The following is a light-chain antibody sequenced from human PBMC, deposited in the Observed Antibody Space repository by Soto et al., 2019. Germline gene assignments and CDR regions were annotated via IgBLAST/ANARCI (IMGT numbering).Light chain of an antibody. V-gene: IGKV3-20*01. CDR2: GAS. CDR1: QTINKNY. J-gene: IGKJ4*01. CDR3: QYYGRAPLT. Sequence: EVVLTQSPGTLSLSPGERATLSCRASQTINKNYFAWYQQKPGQAPRPLMYGASSRATGIPDRFSGSGSGTDFTLTISRLEPADFAVYYRQYYGRAPLTFGGGTKVDSK.